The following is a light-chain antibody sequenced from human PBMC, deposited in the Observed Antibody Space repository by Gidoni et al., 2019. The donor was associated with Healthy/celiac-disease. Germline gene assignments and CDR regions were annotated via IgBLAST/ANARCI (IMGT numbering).Light chain of an antibody. CDR1: QSVSSY. V-gene: IGKV3-11*01. Sequence: IVFTQSPATLSLSPGERATLSCRASQSVSSYLAGYQQKPGQAPRLLIYDASNRATGIPARLSGSGSGTDFTLTISSLEPEDLAVYDGQQRSNWPITFGQGTRLEIK. J-gene: IGKJ5*01. CDR3: QQRSNWPIT. CDR2: DAS.